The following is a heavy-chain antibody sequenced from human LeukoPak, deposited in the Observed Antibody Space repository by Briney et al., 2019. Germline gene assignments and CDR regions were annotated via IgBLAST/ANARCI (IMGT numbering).Heavy chain of an antibody. CDR2: ISAYNGNT. D-gene: IGHD3-10*01. CDR1: GFTFSSYG. V-gene: IGHV1-18*01. Sequence: GGSLRLSCAASGFTFSSYGISWVRQAPGQGLEWMGWISAYNGNTNYAQKLQGRVTMTTDTSTSTAYMELRSLRSDDTAVYYCARFWGMVRAVDYWGQGTLVTVSS. J-gene: IGHJ4*02. CDR3: ARFWGMVRAVDY.